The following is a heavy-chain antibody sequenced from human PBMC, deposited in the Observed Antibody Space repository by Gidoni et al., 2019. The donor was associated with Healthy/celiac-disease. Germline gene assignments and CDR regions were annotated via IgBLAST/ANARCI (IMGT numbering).Heavy chain of an antibody. V-gene: IGHV3-48*01. CDR1: GFTFSSYS. CDR2: ISSSSIII. Sequence: EVQLVESGGGLVQPGGSLRLSCAASGFTFSSYSMTWVRQAPGKWLEWVSYISSSSIIIYYAYSVKGRFTISRDNAKNSLYLQMNSLRAEDTAVYYCAREVKYYFDYWGQGTLVTVSS. J-gene: IGHJ4*02. D-gene: IGHD4-4*01. CDR3: AREVKYYFDY.